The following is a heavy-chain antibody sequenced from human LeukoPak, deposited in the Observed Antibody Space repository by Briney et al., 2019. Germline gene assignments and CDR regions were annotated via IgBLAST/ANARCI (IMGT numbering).Heavy chain of an antibody. D-gene: IGHD4-17*01. Sequence: PGGSLRLSCAASGFTFSSYGMSWVRQAPGKGLEWVANIKQDGSEKYYVDSVKGRFTISRDNAKNSLYLQMNSLRAEDTAVYYCARAFYGDYYFDYWGQGTLVTVSS. V-gene: IGHV3-7*03. J-gene: IGHJ4*02. CDR1: GFTFSSYG. CDR2: IKQDGSEK. CDR3: ARAFYGDYYFDY.